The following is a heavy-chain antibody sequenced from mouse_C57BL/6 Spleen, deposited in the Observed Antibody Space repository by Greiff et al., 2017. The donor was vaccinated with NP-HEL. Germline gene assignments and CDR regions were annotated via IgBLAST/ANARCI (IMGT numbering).Heavy chain of an antibody. CDR3: ARCKDSTNFDY. V-gene: IGHV1-55*01. Sequence: VKLQQPGAELVKPGASVKMSCKASGYTFTSYWITWVKQRPGQGLEWIGDIYPGSGSTNYNEKFKSKATLTVDTSSSTAYMQLSSLTSEDSAVYYCARCKDSTNFDYWDQGTTLTVSS. CDR1: GYTFTSYW. CDR2: IYPGSGST. J-gene: IGHJ2*01.